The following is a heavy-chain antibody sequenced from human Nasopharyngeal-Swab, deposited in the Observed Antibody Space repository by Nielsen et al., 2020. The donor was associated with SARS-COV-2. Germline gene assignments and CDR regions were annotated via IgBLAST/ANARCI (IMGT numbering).Heavy chain of an antibody. J-gene: IGHJ4*02. V-gene: IGHV4-39*01. Sequence: SETLSLTCTVSGGSISNSSYYWGWIRQPPGKGLEWIGSIYYSGSTYYNPSLKSRVTISVDTSKNQFSLKLSSVTAADTAVYYCANGQLVPPGYSSGWYLFDYWGQGTLVTVSS. D-gene: IGHD6-19*01. CDR3: ANGQLVPPGYSSGWYLFDY. CDR2: IYYSGST. CDR1: GGSISNSSYY.